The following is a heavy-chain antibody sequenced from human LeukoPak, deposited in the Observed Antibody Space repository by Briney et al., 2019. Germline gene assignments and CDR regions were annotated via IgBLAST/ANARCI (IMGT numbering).Heavy chain of an antibody. Sequence: PGGSLRLSCAASGFTFSNYGMHWVRQAPGKGLEWMSFIKYDGTDTYYADSVKGRFTISRDNSKNTLYLQMNSLGAEDTAVYYCAKDLYDSSGYYHFDYRGQGTLVTVSS. CDR3: AKDLYDSSGYYHFDY. CDR2: IKYDGTDT. J-gene: IGHJ4*01. CDR1: GFTFSNYG. V-gene: IGHV3-30*02. D-gene: IGHD3-22*01.